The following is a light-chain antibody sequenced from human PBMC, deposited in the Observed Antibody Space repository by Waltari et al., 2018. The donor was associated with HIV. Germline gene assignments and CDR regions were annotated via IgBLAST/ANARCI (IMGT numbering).Light chain of an antibody. V-gene: IGLV3-25*03. CDR3: QSADITGTLGV. CDR2: KDS. Sequence: SYELSQPHSVSVSPGQTARLTCSGDPLPRQYVYWYQQKPGQAPIVVISKDSDRPSGIPDSFSGFISGKTVTLTISAVQAEDEADYYCQSADITGTLGVFGGGTRLTV. J-gene: IGLJ2*01. CDR1: PLPRQY.